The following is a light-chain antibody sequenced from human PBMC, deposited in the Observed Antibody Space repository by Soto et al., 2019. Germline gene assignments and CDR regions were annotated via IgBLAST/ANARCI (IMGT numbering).Light chain of an antibody. CDR2: GAT. CDR1: QSLNTK. V-gene: IGKV3-15*01. J-gene: IGKJ2*01. CDR3: QQYNIWPYT. Sequence: DIVMTQSPATLSVSPWERATLSCRASQSLNTKLAWYQQKPGQAPRLLISGATARAPGIPARFSGSGSGTEFTLTISSLQSEDFAVYFCQQYNIWPYTFGQGTKVDIK.